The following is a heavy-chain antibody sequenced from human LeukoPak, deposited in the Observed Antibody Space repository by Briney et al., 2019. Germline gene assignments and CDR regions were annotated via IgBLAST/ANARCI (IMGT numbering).Heavy chain of an antibody. V-gene: IGHV4-34*01. CDR2: INHTRST. CDR1: GGSFSGYY. J-gene: IGHJ4*02. CDR3: PRSHRLQLTGPELDY. D-gene: IGHD7-27*01. Sequence: KPSEALSLGCAVYGGSFSGYYWSWIRQPPGKGLELIGEINHTRSTNYKASSKSRVTIPVDQPKSKFSRKLSSVPAADTAVHSRPRSHRLQLTGPELDYWGPGTLVTVSS.